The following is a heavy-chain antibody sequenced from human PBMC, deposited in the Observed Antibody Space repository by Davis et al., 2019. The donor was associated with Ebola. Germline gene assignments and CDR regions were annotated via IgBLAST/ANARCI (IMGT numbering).Heavy chain of an antibody. Sequence: SETLSLTCTLSAGSTSSSSYYWGWIRQPPGTGLEWIGRTYHSGTTNYNPSLKTRVTIAVDKSKNPFSLKRSSVTAADTDVYYCARGGYCNSTSCNGYYYYGMDVWGQGTTVTVSS. CDR2: TYHSGTT. CDR3: ARGGYCNSTSCNGYYYYGMDV. J-gene: IGHJ6*02. V-gene: IGHV4-39*07. CDR1: AGSTSSSSYY. D-gene: IGHD2-2*01.